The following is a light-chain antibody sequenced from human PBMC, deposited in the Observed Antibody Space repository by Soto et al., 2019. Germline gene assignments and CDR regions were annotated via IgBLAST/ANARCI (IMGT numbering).Light chain of an antibody. CDR3: QQYGSSRT. Sequence: EIVLTQSPGTLSLSPGERATLSCRASQSVSSSYFAWYQQKPGQAPRLLIYGASSRATGIPDRFSGSGSGTDFTLTISRLEPDDFAAYYCQQYGSSRTFGQGTKLEIK. CDR2: GAS. CDR1: QSVSSSY. J-gene: IGKJ2*02. V-gene: IGKV3-20*01.